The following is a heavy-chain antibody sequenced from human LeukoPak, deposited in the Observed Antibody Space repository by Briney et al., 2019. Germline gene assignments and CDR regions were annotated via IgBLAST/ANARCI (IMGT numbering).Heavy chain of an antibody. CDR2: ISAYNGNT. V-gene: IGHV1-18*01. J-gene: IGHJ2*01. Sequence: ASVKVSCKASGYTFTSYGISWVRQAPGQGLEWMGWISAYNGNTNYAQKLQGRVTMTTDTSTSTAYMELRSLRSDDTAVYYCARDHRDDYGDYGLVGDRYFDLWGRGTLVTVSS. CDR1: GYTFTSYG. D-gene: IGHD4-17*01. CDR3: ARDHRDDYGDYGLVGDRYFDL.